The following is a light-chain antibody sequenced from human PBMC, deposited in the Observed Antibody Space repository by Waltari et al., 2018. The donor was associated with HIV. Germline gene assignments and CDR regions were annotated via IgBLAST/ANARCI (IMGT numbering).Light chain of an antibody. CDR2: LGS. V-gene: IGKV2-28*01. Sequence: IVMTQSPLSLSVTPGEPAAISCRSSQSLLHSNGYNYLDWYLQKPGQSPQLLIYLGSNRASGVPDRFSGSGSETTFTLKISRVEADDVGVYYCMQALQTPPTFGQGTKVEIK. J-gene: IGKJ1*01. CDR3: MQALQTPPT. CDR1: QSLLHSNGYNY.